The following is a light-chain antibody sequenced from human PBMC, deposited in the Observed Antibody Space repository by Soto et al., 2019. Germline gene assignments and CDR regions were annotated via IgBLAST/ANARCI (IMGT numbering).Light chain of an antibody. V-gene: IGLV1-51*01. CDR2: ENN. Sequence: QSALTQPASLSGSPGQSITISCTGTSSDVGGSGLVSWYQFHPGKAPKLLIYENNKRPSGIPDRFSGSKSGTSATLGITGLQTGDEADYYCGTWDKSLSAGVFGGGTKLTVL. CDR3: GTWDKSLSAGV. J-gene: IGLJ3*02. CDR1: SSDVGGSGL.